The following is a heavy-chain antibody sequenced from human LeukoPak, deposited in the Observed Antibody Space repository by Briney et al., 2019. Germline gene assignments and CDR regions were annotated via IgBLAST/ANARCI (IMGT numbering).Heavy chain of an antibody. D-gene: IGHD3-22*01. CDR3: ARGYLYYDSSGWLDY. J-gene: IGHJ4*02. V-gene: IGHV4-4*07. CDR1: GGSISSYY. Sequence: SETLCLTCTVSGGSISSYYWSWIRQPAGKGLEWIGRIYTSGSTNYNPSLKSRVTMSVDTSKNQFSLKLSSVTAADTAVYYCARGYLYYDSSGWLDYWGQGTLVTVSS. CDR2: IYTSGST.